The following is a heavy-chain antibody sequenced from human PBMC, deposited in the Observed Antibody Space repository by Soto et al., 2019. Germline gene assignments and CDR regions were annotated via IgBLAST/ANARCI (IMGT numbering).Heavy chain of an antibody. J-gene: IGHJ1*01. CDR3: ARDRVESGYPEYFQH. D-gene: IGHD3-22*01. V-gene: IGHV3-53*01. Sequence: EVQLVESGGGLIQPGGSLRLSCAASGFTVSSNYMSWVRQAPGKGLEWVSVIYSGGSTYYADSVKGRFTISRDNSKTTLYLQLNSLRAADTAVYYCARDRVESGYPEYFQHWGQGTLVTVSS. CDR1: GFTVSSNY. CDR2: IYSGGST.